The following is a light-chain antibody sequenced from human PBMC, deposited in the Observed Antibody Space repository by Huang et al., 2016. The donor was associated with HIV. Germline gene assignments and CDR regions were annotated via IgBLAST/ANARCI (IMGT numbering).Light chain of an antibody. V-gene: IGKV3-11*01. CDR3: QQRNSWPT. CDR2: ETS. CDR1: QSVDSY. J-gene: IGKJ4*01. Sequence: EIVLTQSPATLSLSPGERATLSCRASQSVDSYLAWYKQKPGQAPRLLIYETSNRATGIPARFSGSGSATDFTLTISSLEPEDFAVYYCQQRNSWPTFGGGTKVEIK.